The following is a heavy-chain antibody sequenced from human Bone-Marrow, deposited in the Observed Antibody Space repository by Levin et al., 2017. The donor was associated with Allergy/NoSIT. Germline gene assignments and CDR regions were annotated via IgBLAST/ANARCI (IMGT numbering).Heavy chain of an antibody. V-gene: IGHV4-39*01. CDR3: ARGMVRGVIIYPTV. CDR1: GGSISSSSYY. CDR2: IYYSGST. J-gene: IGHJ4*02. Sequence: SETLSLTCTVSGGSISSSSYYWSWIRQPPGKGLEWIGSIYYSGSTYYNPSLKSRVTISVDTSKNQFSLKLSSVTAADTAVYYCARGMVRGVIIYPTVWGQGTLVTVSS. D-gene: IGHD3-10*01.